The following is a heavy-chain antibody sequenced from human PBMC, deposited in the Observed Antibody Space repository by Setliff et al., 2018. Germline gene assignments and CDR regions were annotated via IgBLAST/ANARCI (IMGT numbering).Heavy chain of an antibody. J-gene: IGHJ3*01. CDR2: INHSGSN. Sequence: SSETLSLTCAVYGGSFSGYYWSWIRQPPGKGLEWIGEINHSGSNNYNPSLKSRVTISVDTSKNQFSLKLSSVTAADTAVYYCARIDIVLMVYADWGQGTMVTVSS. CDR1: GGSFSGYY. D-gene: IGHD2-8*01. CDR3: ARIDIVLMVYAD. V-gene: IGHV4-34*01.